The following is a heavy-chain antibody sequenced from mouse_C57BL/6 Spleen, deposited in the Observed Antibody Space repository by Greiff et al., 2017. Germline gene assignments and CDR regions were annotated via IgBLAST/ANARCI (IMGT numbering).Heavy chain of an antibody. D-gene: IGHD2-2*01. V-gene: IGHV1-69*01. CDR1: GYTFTSYW. J-gene: IGHJ3*01. Sequence: QVHVKQPGAELVMPGASVKLSCKASGYTFTSYWMHWVKQRPGQGLEWIGEIDPSDSYTNYNQKFKGKSTLTVDKSSSTAYMQLSSLTSEDSAVXYCARALWLRRDWFAYWGQGTLVTVSA. CDR2: IDPSDSYT. CDR3: ARALWLRRDWFAY.